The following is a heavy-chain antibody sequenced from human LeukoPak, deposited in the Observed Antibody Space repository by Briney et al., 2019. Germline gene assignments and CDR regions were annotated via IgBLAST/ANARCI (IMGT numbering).Heavy chain of an antibody. J-gene: IGHJ6*02. Sequence: GGSLRLSCAASGFTFSSYWMHWVRHAPGKGLVWVSRINSDGSSTSYADSVKGRFTISRDKAKNTLYLQMNSLRAEDTAVYYCARAGHDYGDYEGYYYGMDVWGQGTTVTVSS. D-gene: IGHD4-17*01. CDR3: ARAGHDYGDYEGYYYGMDV. CDR1: GFTFSSYW. CDR2: INSDGSST. V-gene: IGHV3-74*01.